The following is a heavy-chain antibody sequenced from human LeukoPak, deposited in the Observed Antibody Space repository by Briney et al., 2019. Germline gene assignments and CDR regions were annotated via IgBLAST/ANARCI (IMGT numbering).Heavy chain of an antibody. V-gene: IGHV1-46*01. CDR2: INPGGGST. D-gene: IGHD3-10*01. Sequence: ASVKVSCKASGYSFTNYYLHWVRQAPGQGFEWMGIINPGGGSTTYAQKLQGRVTMTTDTSTSTAYMELRSLRSDDTAVYYCARALLWFGEPSHIDYWGQGTLVTASS. CDR1: GYSFTNYY. CDR3: ARALLWFGEPSHIDY. J-gene: IGHJ4*02.